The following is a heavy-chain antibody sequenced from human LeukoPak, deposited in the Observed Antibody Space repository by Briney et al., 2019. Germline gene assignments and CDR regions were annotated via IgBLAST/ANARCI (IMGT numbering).Heavy chain of an antibody. Sequence: ASVKVSCKASGGTFSSYAISWVRQAPGQGLEWMGGIIPIFGTANYAQKFQGRVTITADESTSTAYMELSSLRSEDTAVYYCATGSQLHYYYYYYMDVWGKGTTVTVSS. J-gene: IGHJ6*03. CDR2: IIPIFGTA. CDR3: ATGSQLHYYYYYYMDV. D-gene: IGHD1-1*01. V-gene: IGHV1-69*13. CDR1: GGTFSSYA.